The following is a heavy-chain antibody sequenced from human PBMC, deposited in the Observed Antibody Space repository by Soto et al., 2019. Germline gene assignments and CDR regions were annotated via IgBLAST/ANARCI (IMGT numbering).Heavy chain of an antibody. Sequence: PSETLSLTCTVSGDSFSSGDYYWSWIRQPPRKGLEWIGYIYYSGSTYYNQSLKSRNTMSIDTSKNQFYLKLRYVTAADTAVYYCAGDSDYGDYYYGMDVWGQGTTVT. CDR3: AGDSDYGDYYYGMDV. CDR1: GDSFSSGDYY. CDR2: IYYSGST. V-gene: IGHV4-30-4*01. J-gene: IGHJ6*02. D-gene: IGHD4-17*01.